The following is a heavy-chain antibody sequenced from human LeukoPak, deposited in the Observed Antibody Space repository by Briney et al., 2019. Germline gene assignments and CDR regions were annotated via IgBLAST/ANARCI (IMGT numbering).Heavy chain of an antibody. CDR1: GGSVSRYY. CDR3: ARTEITIPRGPRGFDI. D-gene: IGHD3-10*01. J-gene: IGHJ3*02. Sequence: PSETLSLTCIVSGGSVSRYYWGWVRQPPGKGLEWIGYIYYSGNTNYNPSLKGRVTMSVDTSKSQFSLNLTSVTAADTAVYYCARTEITIPRGPRGFDIWGQGTMVTVSS. V-gene: IGHV4-59*02. CDR2: IYYSGNT.